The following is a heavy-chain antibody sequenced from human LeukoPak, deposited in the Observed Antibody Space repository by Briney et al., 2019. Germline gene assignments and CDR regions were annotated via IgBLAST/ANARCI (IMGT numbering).Heavy chain of an antibody. CDR2: IYYSGST. Sequence: SETLSLTCTVSGGSISSGGYYWSWIRQHPGKGLEWIGYIYYSGSTYYNPSLKSRVTISVDTSKNQFSLKLSSVTAADTAVYYCARDGGAPRSWFDPWGQGTLVTVSS. V-gene: IGHV4-31*03. J-gene: IGHJ5*02. CDR1: GGSISSGGYY. D-gene: IGHD2-21*01. CDR3: ARDGGAPRSWFDP.